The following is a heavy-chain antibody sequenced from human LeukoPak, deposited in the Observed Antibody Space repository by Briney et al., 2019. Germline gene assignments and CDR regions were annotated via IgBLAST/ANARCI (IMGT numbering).Heavy chain of an antibody. J-gene: IGHJ4*02. CDR2: ISLSSGAI. Sequence: GGSLRLSCAASGFTFSSYSVTWVRQAPGKGLEWVSYISLSSGAIYYVDSVKGRFTISRDNAKNSLYLQMNSLRAEDTAVYYCARGPSGYHNTGGQGTLVTVSS. CDR1: GFTFSSYS. D-gene: IGHD5-12*01. V-gene: IGHV3-48*01. CDR3: ARGPSGYHNT.